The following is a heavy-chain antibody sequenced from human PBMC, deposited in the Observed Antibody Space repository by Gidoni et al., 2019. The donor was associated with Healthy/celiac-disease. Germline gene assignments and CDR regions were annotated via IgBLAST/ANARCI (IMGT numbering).Heavy chain of an antibody. CDR2: ISWNSGSI. CDR3: AKDTLAYDFWSGYTFDP. D-gene: IGHD3-3*01. V-gene: IGHV3-9*01. J-gene: IGHJ5*02. Sequence: EVQLVESGGGLVQPGRSLRLSCAASGFTVDDYAMHWVRQAPGKGLEWVSGISWNSGSIGYADSVKGRFTISRDNAKNSLYLQMNSLRAEDTALYYCAKDTLAYDFWSGYTFDPWGQGTLVTVSS. CDR1: GFTVDDYA.